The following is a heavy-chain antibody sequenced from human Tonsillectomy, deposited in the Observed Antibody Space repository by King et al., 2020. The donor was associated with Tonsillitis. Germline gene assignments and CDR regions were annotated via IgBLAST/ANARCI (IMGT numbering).Heavy chain of an antibody. CDR3: AILLGGIFPIDY. J-gene: IGHJ4*02. Sequence: VQLVESGAEVKKPGESLRISCKGSGYSFTSYWISWVRQLPGKGLEWMGRIDPSDSYTNYSPSFQGHVTISADKSISTAYLKWSSLKASATAMYYCAILLGGIFPIDYWGQGTLVTVSS. CDR1: GYSFTSYW. D-gene: IGHD2-15*01. CDR2: IDPSDSYT. V-gene: IGHV5-10-1*03.